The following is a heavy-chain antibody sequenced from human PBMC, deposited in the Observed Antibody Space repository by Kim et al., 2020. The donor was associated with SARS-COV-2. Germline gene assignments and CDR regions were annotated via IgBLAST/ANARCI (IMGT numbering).Heavy chain of an antibody. J-gene: IGHJ4*02. D-gene: IGHD3-22*01. Sequence: GGSLRLSCAASGFTFSSYEMNWVRQAPGKGLEWVSYISSSGSTIYYADSVKGRFTISRDNAKNSLYLQMNSLRAEDTAVYYCARELSLRAMIVVVSEGWGQGTLVTVSS. V-gene: IGHV3-48*03. CDR3: ARELSLRAMIVVVSEG. CDR1: GFTFSSYE. CDR2: ISSSGSTI.